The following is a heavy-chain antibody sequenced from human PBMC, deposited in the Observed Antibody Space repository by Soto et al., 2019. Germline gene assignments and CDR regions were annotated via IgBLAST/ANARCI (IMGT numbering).Heavy chain of an antibody. D-gene: IGHD6-6*01. J-gene: IGHJ6*04. Sequence: PSETLSLTCPVSGGSISSYYWSWIRQPAGKGLEWIGYIYYSGSTNYNPSLKSRVTISVDTSKNQFSLKLSSVTAADTAVYYCARAPPPRGIAARRLYYYSGMAFGAKGTRVTV. CDR1: GGSISSYY. CDR3: ARAPPPRGIAARRLYYYSGMAF. CDR2: IYYSGST. V-gene: IGHV4-59*01.